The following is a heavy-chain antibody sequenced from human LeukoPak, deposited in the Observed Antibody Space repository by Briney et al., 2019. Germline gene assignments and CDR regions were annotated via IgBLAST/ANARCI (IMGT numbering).Heavy chain of an antibody. V-gene: IGHV3-53*01. J-gene: IGHJ4*02. D-gene: IGHD4/OR15-4a*01. CDR3: ARRAGAYSHPYDY. CDR1: GCTVSSNS. CDR2: IYSSVT. Sequence: GGSLRLFCTVSGCTVSSNSMSWVRQAPGKGLEWVSFIYSSVTHYSDSVKGRFTISRDNSRNTLFLQMNSLRAEDTAVYYCARRAGAYSHPYDYWGQGTLVTVSS.